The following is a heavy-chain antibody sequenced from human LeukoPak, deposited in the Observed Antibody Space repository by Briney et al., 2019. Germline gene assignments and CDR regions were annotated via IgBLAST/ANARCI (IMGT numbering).Heavy chain of an antibody. CDR1: GYTFTSYG. CDR3: AREYPVFEQQPVHNWFDP. J-gene: IGHJ5*02. CDR2: ISAYNGNT. D-gene: IGHD6-13*01. V-gene: IGHV1-18*01. Sequence: ASVKVSFKASGYTFTSYGMSWVRQAPGQGLEWMGWISAYNGNTNYAQKLQGRVTMTTDTSTSTAYMELRSLRSDDTAVYYCAREYPVFEQQPVHNWFDPWGQGTLVTVSS.